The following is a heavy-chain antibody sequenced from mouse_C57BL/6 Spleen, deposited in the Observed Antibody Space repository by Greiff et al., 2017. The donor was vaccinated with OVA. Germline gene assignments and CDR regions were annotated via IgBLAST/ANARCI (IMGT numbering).Heavy chain of an antibody. Sequence: VQLQQSGPELVKPGASVKISCKASGYAFSSSWMNWVKQRPGKGLEWIGRIYPGDGDTNYNGKFKGKATLTADKSSSTAYMQLSSLTSEDSAVYFCASPYGYSYYYAMDYWGQGTSVTVSS. D-gene: IGHD2-2*01. CDR3: ASPYGYSYYYAMDY. J-gene: IGHJ4*01. CDR2: IYPGDGDT. V-gene: IGHV1-82*01. CDR1: GYAFSSSW.